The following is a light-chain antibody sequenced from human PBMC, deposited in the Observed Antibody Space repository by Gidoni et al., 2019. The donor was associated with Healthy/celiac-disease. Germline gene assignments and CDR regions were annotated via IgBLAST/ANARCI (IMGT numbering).Light chain of an antibody. CDR1: SSNIGAGYD. Sequence: QSVLTQPPSVSGAPGQRVPISCTGSSSNIGAGYDVHWYQQLPGTAPKLLIYGNSNRPSGVPDRFSGSKSGTSASLAITGLQAEDEADCYCQSYDSSLSGGVVFGGGTKLTVL. CDR3: QSYDSSLSGGVV. V-gene: IGLV1-40*01. CDR2: GNS. J-gene: IGLJ2*01.